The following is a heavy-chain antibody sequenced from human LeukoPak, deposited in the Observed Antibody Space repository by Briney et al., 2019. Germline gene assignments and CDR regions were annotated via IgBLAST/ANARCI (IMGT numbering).Heavy chain of an antibody. V-gene: IGHV1-2*02. D-gene: IGHD6-13*01. Sequence: ASVKVSCKASGYTFTGYYMHWVRQAPGQGLEWMGWINPNSGGTNYAQKFQGRVTMTRDTSISTAYMELSRLRSDDTAVYYCARTSSSWYFPDAFDIWGQGTMVTVSS. J-gene: IGHJ3*02. CDR2: INPNSGGT. CDR1: GYTFTGYY. CDR3: ARTSSSWYFPDAFDI.